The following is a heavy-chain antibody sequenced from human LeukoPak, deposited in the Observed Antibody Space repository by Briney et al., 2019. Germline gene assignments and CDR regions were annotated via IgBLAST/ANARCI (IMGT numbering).Heavy chain of an antibody. CDR3: ARDLYSSGWTDAFDI. V-gene: IGHV1-2*02. Sequence: ASVKVSCKASGYSFTDFYMHWVRQAPGQGLEWMGWLNPNSGGTNYAPKFQGRVSMTRDTSINTAYMELSRLTSDDTAVYYCARDLYSSGWTDAFDIWGQGTMVTVSS. CDR2: LNPNSGGT. CDR1: GYSFTDFY. J-gene: IGHJ3*02. D-gene: IGHD6-19*01.